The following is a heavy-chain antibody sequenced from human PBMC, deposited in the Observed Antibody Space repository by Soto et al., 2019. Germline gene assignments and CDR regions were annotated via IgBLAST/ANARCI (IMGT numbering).Heavy chain of an antibody. CDR3: ARTTVTIVD. J-gene: IGHJ4*02. D-gene: IGHD4-17*01. CDR1: GGSISSYY. CDR2: IYYSGST. V-gene: IGHV4-59*01. Sequence: QVQLQESGPGLVKPSETLSLTCTVSGGSISSYYWSWIRQPPGKGLEWIGYIYYSGSTNYNPSLTCRVTISVDTSKNQFSLKLSYVTAADTAVYYCARTTVTIVDWGQGTLVTVSS.